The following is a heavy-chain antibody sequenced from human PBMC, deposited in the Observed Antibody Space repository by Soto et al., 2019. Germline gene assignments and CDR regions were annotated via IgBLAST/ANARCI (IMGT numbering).Heavy chain of an antibody. Sequence: GGSLRLSCAASGFTFSRYAMHWVRQAPGKGLEWVAVISYDGSYKYYADSVKGRFTISRDNSKNTLYLQMNSLRAEDTAVYYCARASRTMIVVFGFVWGQGTLVTVSS. CDR2: ISYDGSYK. D-gene: IGHD3-22*01. J-gene: IGHJ4*02. CDR3: ARASRTMIVVFGFV. V-gene: IGHV3-30-3*01. CDR1: GFTFSRYA.